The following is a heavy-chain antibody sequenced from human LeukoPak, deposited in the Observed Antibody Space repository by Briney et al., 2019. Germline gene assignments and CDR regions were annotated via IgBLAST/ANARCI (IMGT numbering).Heavy chain of an antibody. CDR1: GYTFTNNY. J-gene: IGHJ4*02. Sequence: ASVKVSCKASGYTFTNNYLHWVRQAPGQGLEWVGMIYPRDGSTSYAQNFQGRVTVTRDTSTTTVHMELRGLRSEDTAVYYCARDQEGFDYWGQGTVVTVSS. V-gene: IGHV1-46*01. CDR2: IYPRDGST. CDR3: ARDQEGFDY.